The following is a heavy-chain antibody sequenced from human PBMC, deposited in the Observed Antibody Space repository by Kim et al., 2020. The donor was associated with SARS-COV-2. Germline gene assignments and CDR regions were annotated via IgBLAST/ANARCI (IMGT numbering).Heavy chain of an antibody. D-gene: IGHD1-1*01. J-gene: IGHJ6*02. CDR1: GVSVTNYC. V-gene: IGHV4-59*02. CDR3: ARIRTSNPPSYYYGLDV. CDR2: IDHSGTS. Sequence: SETLSLTCTVSGVSVTNYCWCWVRQSPGKGLEWIGSIDHSGTSHHNPSLKSRINIARDTPMNQFSLRLTSVNGADTAVYYCARIRTSNPPSYYYGLDVWGRGTTVTVSS.